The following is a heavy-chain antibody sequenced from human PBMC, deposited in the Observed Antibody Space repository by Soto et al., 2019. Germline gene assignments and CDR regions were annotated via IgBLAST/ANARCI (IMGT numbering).Heavy chain of an antibody. V-gene: IGHV1-18*01. Sequence: QVQLVQSGAEVKKPGASVKVSCKASGYTFTSYGISWVRQAPGQGLEWMGWISAYNGNTNYAQKLQGRVTMSTDTSTSTAYMELRSLRSDDTAVYYCARDRGYCSSTSCRSLGYWGQGTLVTVSS. J-gene: IGHJ4*02. CDR2: ISAYNGNT. CDR1: GYTFTSYG. CDR3: ARDRGYCSSTSCRSLGY. D-gene: IGHD2-2*01.